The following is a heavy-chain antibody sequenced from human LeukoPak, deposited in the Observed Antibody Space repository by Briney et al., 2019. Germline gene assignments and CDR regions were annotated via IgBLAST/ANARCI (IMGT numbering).Heavy chain of an antibody. J-gene: IGHJ4*02. CDR2: IQEDGRGT. CDR3: ARDSLYRGSFSTFDY. Sequence: PGGSLRLSCAASGFTFSSYWMSWVRQAPGKGLEWVGNIQEDGRGTHYVDSVRGRITISRDNAKNSLYLQINSLKVEDTAVYYCARDSLYRGSFSTFDYWGQGTLVTVSS. D-gene: IGHD1-26*01. V-gene: IGHV3-7*01. CDR1: GFTFSSYW.